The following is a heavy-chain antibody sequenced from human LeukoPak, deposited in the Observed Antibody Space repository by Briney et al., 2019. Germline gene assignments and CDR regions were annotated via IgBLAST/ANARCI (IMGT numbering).Heavy chain of an antibody. V-gene: IGHV5-51*01. CDR2: IYPGDSDT. CDR3: ARLSGQNWNDPAYYFDY. Sequence: GESLKISCKGSGYSFTSYWIGWVRQMPGKGLEWMGIIYPGDSDTRYSPSFQGQVTISADKSISTAYLQWSSLKASDTAMYYCARLSGQNWNDPAYYFDYWGQGTLVTVSS. D-gene: IGHD1-1*01. J-gene: IGHJ4*02. CDR1: GYSFTSYW.